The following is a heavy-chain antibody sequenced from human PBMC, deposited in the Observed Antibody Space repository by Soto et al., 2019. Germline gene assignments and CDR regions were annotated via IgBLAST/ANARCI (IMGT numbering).Heavy chain of an antibody. CDR2: ISSSGSTI. V-gene: IGHV3-48*03. CDR3: ARAPEGGSYYATPDYYYGMDV. D-gene: IGHD1-26*01. J-gene: IGHJ6*02. Sequence: VGSLRLSCAASGFTFSSYEMNWVRQAPGKGLEWVSYISSSGSTIYYADSVKGRFTISRDNAKNSLYLQMNSLRAEDTAVYYCARAPEGGSYYATPDYYYGMDVWGQGTTVTVSS. CDR1: GFTFSSYE.